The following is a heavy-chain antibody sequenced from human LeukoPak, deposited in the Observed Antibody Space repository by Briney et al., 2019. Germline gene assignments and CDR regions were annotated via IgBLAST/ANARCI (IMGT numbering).Heavy chain of an antibody. V-gene: IGHV3-23*01. J-gene: IGHJ4*02. CDR1: GFTFSSYA. D-gene: IGHD6-19*01. CDR3: AKSGAALAGPFDY. CDR2: ISGSGGST. Sequence: GGSLRLSCAASGFTFSSYAMSWVRQAPGKGLEWVSGISGSGGSTYYADSVKGRFTISRDNAKNTLYLQMNSLRAEDTAVYYCAKSGAALAGPFDYWGQGTLVTVSS.